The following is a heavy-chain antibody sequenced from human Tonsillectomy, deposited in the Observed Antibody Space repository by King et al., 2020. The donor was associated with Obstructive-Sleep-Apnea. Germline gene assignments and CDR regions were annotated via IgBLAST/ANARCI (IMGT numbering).Heavy chain of an antibody. V-gene: IGHV3-21*01. J-gene: IGHJ4*02. CDR1: GFTFSSYS. CDR2: ISSSSSYI. CDR3: ARSTVGATRPFDY. D-gene: IGHD1-26*01. Sequence: QLVQSGGGLVKPGGSLRLSCAASGFTFSSYSMNWVRQAPGKGLEWGSSISSSSSYIYYADSVKGRFTISRDNAKNSLYLQMNSLRAEDTAVYYCARSTVGATRPFDYWGQGTLVTVSS.